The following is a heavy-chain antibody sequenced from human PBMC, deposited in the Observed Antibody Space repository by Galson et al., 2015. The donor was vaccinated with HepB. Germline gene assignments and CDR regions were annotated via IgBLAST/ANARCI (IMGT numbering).Heavy chain of an antibody. D-gene: IGHD3-10*01. CDR1: GFTFSSYA. J-gene: IGHJ4*02. CDR2: ISYDGTKK. CDR3: AKDRGSFARYNSDY. Sequence: SLRLSCAASGFTFSSYAMHWVRQAPGKGLEWVAVISYDGTKKYCADSVKGRFTISRDNSKNTLYLQMNGLRAEDTAVYYCAKDRGSFARYNSDYWGQGTQVTVST. V-gene: IGHV3-30*18.